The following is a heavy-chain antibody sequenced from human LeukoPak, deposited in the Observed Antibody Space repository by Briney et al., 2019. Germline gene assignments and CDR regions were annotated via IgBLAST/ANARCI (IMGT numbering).Heavy chain of an antibody. Sequence: ASVKVSCKASGDTFTSYGISWVRQAPGQGLEWMGWISAYNGNTNYAQKLQGRVTMTTDTSTSTAYMELRSLRSDDTAVYYCARDHCSSTSCPLNWFDPWGQGTLVTVSS. D-gene: IGHD2-2*01. CDR1: GDTFTSYG. J-gene: IGHJ5*02. CDR3: ARDHCSSTSCPLNWFDP. CDR2: ISAYNGNT. V-gene: IGHV1-18*01.